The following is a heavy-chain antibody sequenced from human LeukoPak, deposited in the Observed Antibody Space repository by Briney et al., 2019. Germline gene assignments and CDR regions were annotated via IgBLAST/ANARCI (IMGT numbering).Heavy chain of an antibody. V-gene: IGHV4-59*08. D-gene: IGHD6-6*01. Sequence: SQTLSLTCTVSGGSISSYYWSWIRKPPGQGLERNGYIYYSGSTNYNPSLKRRVTISVDTSKIQFSLKLSAVTAADTAVYYCARAPPRKYIAARRSWDNWFDPWGQGTLVTVSS. CDR2: IYYSGST. CDR3: ARAPPRKYIAARRSWDNWFDP. J-gene: IGHJ5*02. CDR1: GGSISSYY.